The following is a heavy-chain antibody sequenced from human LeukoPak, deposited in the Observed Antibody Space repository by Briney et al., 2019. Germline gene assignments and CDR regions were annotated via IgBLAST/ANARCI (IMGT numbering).Heavy chain of an antibody. D-gene: IGHD6-25*01. CDR2: IYYSGST. CDR3: ARRSRRHVGYGMDV. J-gene: IGHJ6*02. Sequence: PSETLSLTCTVSGGSISSRSYYWGWIRQPPGKGLEWIGSIYYSGSTYYNPSLKSRVTISVDTSKNQFSLKLSSVTAADTAVYYCARRSRRHVGYGMDVWGQGTTVTVSS. V-gene: IGHV4-39*01. CDR1: GGSISSRSYY.